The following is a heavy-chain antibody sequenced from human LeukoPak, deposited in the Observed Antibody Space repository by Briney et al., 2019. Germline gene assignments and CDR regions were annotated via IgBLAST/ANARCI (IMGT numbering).Heavy chain of an antibody. CDR3: ARGHSSGRIIDY. D-gene: IGHD3-22*01. V-gene: IGHV4-59*01. CDR1: GGSLSSYY. J-gene: IGHJ4*02. CDR2: IYYSGST. Sequence: PSETLSLTCIVSGGSLSSYYWSWIRQPPGKGLEWIGYIYYSGSTNYNPSLKSRVTISVDTSKNQFSLKLTSVAAADTAVYYCARGHSSGRIIDYWGQGILVTVSS.